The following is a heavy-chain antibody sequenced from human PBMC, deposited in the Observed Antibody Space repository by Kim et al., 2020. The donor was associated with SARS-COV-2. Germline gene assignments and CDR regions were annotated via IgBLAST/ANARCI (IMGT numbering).Heavy chain of an antibody. Sequence: GGSLRLSCADSGFTLSSYSMYWARQDPGKGLGWVPYISSTSSTIYYAVSVEARFTISIPNAKHSLFLQMNCLSDEHMAVYDCARRLHQWLVRTSPLFDP. D-gene: IGHD6-19*01. J-gene: IGHJ5*02. CDR1: GFTLSSYS. CDR3: ARRLHQWLVRTSPLFDP. V-gene: IGHV3-48*02. CDR2: ISSTSSTI.